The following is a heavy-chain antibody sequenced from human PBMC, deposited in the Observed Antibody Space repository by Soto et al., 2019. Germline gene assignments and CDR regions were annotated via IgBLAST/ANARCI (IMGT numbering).Heavy chain of an antibody. CDR3: AKVWCSGGSCPPIFNWFDP. V-gene: IGHV3-23*01. D-gene: IGHD2-15*01. CDR2: ISGSGGST. Sequence: HPGGSLRLSCAASGFTFSSYAMSWVRQAPGKGLEWVSAISGSGGSTYYADSVKGRFTISRDNSKNTLYLQMNTLRVEDTAVYYCAKVWCSGGSCPPIFNWFDPWGQGTLVTVSS. CDR1: GFTFSSYA. J-gene: IGHJ5*02.